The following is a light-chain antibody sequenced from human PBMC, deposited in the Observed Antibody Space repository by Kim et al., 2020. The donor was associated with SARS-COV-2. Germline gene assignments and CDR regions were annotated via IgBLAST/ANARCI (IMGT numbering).Light chain of an antibody. J-gene: IGLJ3*02. CDR3: LFYYGDTWV. Sequence: PGATVTLTCSSGTGAVTSDYHPNWFQQKPGQAPRALIYGTSNKHSWTPARFSGSLLGDKAALTLSGVQPEDEAEYYCLFYYGDTWVFGGGTQLTVL. V-gene: IGLV7-43*01. CDR2: GTS. CDR1: TGAVTSDYH.